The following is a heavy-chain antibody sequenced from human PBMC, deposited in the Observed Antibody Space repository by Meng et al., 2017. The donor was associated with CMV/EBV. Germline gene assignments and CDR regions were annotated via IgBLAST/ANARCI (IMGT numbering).Heavy chain of an antibody. D-gene: IGHD1-26*01. J-gene: IGHJ4*02. CDR2: IKQDGSEK. CDR3: AREGWEQRGFDY. Sequence: GESLKISCAASGFTFSSYWMSWVRQAPGKGLEWVANIKQDGSEKYYVDSVKGRFTISRDNAKNSLYLQMNSLRAEDTAVYYCAREGWEQRGFDYWGQGTLVTVSS. V-gene: IGHV3-7*01. CDR1: GFTFSSYW.